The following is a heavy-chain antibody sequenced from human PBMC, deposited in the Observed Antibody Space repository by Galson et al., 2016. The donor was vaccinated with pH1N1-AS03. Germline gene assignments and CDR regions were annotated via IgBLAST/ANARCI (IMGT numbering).Heavy chain of an antibody. CDR1: GVSINSHL. CDR3: ARQGQWLVEHYYYGMDV. CDR2: LDHTGNT. Sequence: SETLSLTCSVSGVSINSHLWTWIRQPPGKELEWIGNLDHTGNTEYSPSLKTRVSISVATSKNQLSLRLKSVTAAGTAVYYCARQGQWLVEHYYYGMDVWGHGTTVTVSS. V-gene: IGHV4-59*08. J-gene: IGHJ6*02. D-gene: IGHD6-19*01.